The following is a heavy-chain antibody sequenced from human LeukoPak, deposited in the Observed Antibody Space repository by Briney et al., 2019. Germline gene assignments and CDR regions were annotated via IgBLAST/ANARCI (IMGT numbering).Heavy chain of an antibody. Sequence: SVKVSCKASGGTFSSYAISWVRQAPGQELEWMGGIIPIFGTANYAQKFQGRVTITADESTSTAYMELSSLRSEDTAVYYCARDQESGSYGFDYWGQGTLVTVSS. CDR3: ARDQESGSYGFDY. V-gene: IGHV1-69*13. D-gene: IGHD1-26*01. CDR2: IIPIFGTA. CDR1: GGTFSSYA. J-gene: IGHJ4*02.